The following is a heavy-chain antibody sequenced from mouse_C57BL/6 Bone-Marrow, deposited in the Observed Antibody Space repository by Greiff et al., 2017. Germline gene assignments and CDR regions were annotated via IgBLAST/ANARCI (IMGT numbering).Heavy chain of an antibody. CDR3: ARDYYGSRGFAY. D-gene: IGHD1-1*01. CDR1: GYTFTSYW. CDR2: IYPSDSET. J-gene: IGHJ3*01. V-gene: IGHV1-61*01. Sequence: VQLQQPGAELVRPGSSVKLSCKASGYTFTSYWMDWVKQRPGQGLEWIGNIYPSDSETHYNQKFKDKATLTVDKSSSTAYMQLSILTSEDSAVYFCARDYYGSRGFAYWGQGTLVTVSA.